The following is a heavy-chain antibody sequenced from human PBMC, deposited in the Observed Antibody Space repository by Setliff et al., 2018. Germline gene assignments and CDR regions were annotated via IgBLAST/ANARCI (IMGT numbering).Heavy chain of an antibody. CDR1: GYTLTNYY. D-gene: IGHD3-9*01. CDR2: INPNSGGT. CDR3: ARDGDILTTYYIYYYYMDV. J-gene: IGHJ6*03. V-gene: IGHV1-2*02. Sequence: ASVKVSCKASGYTLTNYYMHWVRQAPGQGLEWMGWINPNSGGTNYAPKFQGRVTMTRDTSISTVYMEVSRLRSDDTAVYFCARDGDILTTYYIYYYYMDVWGKGTTVTVSS.